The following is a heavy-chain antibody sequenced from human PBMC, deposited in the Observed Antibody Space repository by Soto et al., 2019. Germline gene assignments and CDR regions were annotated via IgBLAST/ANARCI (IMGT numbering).Heavy chain of an antibody. V-gene: IGHV3-23*01. D-gene: IGHD6-19*01. Sequence: EVQLLESGGGLVQPGGSLRLSCAASGFTFSSYAMSWVRQAPGKGLEWVSAISGSGGSTYYADSVKGRFTISRDNSKNTLYLQMNSLRVEDTAVYYCAKDFYLEYSSGWYNWGQGTLVTVSS. J-gene: IGHJ4*02. CDR1: GFTFSSYA. CDR2: ISGSGGST. CDR3: AKDFYLEYSSGWYN.